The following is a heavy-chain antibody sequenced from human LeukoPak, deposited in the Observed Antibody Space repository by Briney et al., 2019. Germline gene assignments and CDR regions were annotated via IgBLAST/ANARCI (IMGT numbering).Heavy chain of an antibody. CDR3: AKTLTAITQSYYYDSSGYDY. CDR1: GFTFSSSA. D-gene: IGHD3-22*01. V-gene: IGHV3-23*01. Sequence: GGSLRLSCAASGFTFSSSAVSWVRQAPGKGLEWVSAISGSGGSTYYADSVKGRFTISRDNSKNTLYLQMNSLRAEDTAVYYCAKTLTAITQSYYYDSSGYDYWGQGTLVTVSS. CDR2: ISGSGGST. J-gene: IGHJ4*02.